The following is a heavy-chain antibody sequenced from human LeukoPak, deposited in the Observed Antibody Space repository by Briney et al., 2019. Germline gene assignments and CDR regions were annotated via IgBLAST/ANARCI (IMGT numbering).Heavy chain of an antibody. CDR2: IYYSGST. CDR3: ARITGGSYLIDY. D-gene: IGHD1-26*01. V-gene: IGHV4-59*01. J-gene: IGHJ4*02. CDR1: GGSISSYY. Sequence: TSETLSLTCTVSGGSISSYYWSWIRQPPGKGLEWIGYIYYSGSTNYKPSLKSRVTISVDTSKNQFSLKLSSVTAADTAVYYCARITGGSYLIDYWGQGTLVTVSS.